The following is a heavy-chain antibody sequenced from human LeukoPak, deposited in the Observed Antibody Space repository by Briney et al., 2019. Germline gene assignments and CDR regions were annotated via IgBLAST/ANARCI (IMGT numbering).Heavy chain of an antibody. CDR1: GFTVSSNY. J-gene: IGHJ6*04. CDR3: AKEKGRFLEWLLFSMDV. CDR2: IYSGGST. Sequence: SGGSLRLSCAASGFTVSSNYMSWVRQAPGKGLEWVSVIYSGGSTYYADSVKGRFTISRDNSRNTLYLQMNSLRAEDTAVYYCAKEKGRFLEWLLFSMDVWGKGTTVTVSS. V-gene: IGHV3-53*05. D-gene: IGHD3-3*01.